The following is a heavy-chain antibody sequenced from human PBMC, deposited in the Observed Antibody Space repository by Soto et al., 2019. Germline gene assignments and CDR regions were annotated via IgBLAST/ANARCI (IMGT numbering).Heavy chain of an antibody. D-gene: IGHD3-10*01. V-gene: IGHV1-69*02. CDR2: VIPLLNIK. J-gene: IGHJ4*02. CDR3: ASDDLYSGSGRQNFEF. CDR1: GGTFTSHT. Sequence: QVQLVQSGSEVKKPGSSVKVSCKASGGTFTSHTFNWVRQAPGQGLEWMGRVIPLLNIKNYAQIFQGRLTLPADIFTTTSDMELGSLTSDDSALSFFASDDLYSGSGRQNFEFWCRGTLVTVSS.